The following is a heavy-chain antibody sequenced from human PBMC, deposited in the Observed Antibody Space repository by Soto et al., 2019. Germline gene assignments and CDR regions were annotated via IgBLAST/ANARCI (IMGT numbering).Heavy chain of an antibody. V-gene: IGHV4-4*02. CDR3: ARGRGSGWYYFDY. CDR1: GGSISSSNW. J-gene: IGHJ4*02. CDR2: IYHSGST. D-gene: IGHD6-19*01. Sequence: QVQLQESGPGLVKPSGTLSLTCAVSGGSISSSNWWSWVRQPPGKGLEWIGEIYHSGSTNYNPSLTSRATISVDKSKNQFSLKLRSVTAADTAVYYCARGRGSGWYYFDYWGQGTLVTVSS.